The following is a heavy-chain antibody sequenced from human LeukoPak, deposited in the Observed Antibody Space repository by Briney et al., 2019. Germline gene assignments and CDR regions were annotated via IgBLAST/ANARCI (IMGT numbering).Heavy chain of an antibody. J-gene: IGHJ4*02. V-gene: IGHV4-31*03. D-gene: IGHD3-16*01. CDR2: IYYSGST. CDR3: ARDSLRAGGIDY. Sequence: PSETLSLTCTVSGGSISSGGYCWSWIRQHPGKGLEWIGYIYYSGSTYHNPPLKSRVTISVDTSKNQFSLKLSSVTAADTAVYYCARDSLRAGGIDYWGQGTLVTVSS. CDR1: GGSISSGGYC.